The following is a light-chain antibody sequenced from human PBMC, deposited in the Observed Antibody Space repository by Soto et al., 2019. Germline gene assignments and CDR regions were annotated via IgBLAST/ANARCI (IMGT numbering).Light chain of an antibody. Sequence: GDRVTITCRASQSISSWLAWYQQKPGKAPKLLIYKASSLQSGVSSRFSGSGSGTEFTLTISSLQPDDFATYYCQQFNSYPWTFGQGTKVEIK. CDR1: QSISSW. J-gene: IGKJ1*01. V-gene: IGKV1-5*03. CDR3: QQFNSYPWT. CDR2: KAS.